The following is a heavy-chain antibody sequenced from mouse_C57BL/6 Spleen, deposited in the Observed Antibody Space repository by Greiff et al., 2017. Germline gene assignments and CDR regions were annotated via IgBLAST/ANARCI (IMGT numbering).Heavy chain of an antibody. Sequence: QVQLQQPGAELVQPGASVKLSCKASGYTFTSYWLHWVKQRPGQGLEWMGLIHPNRGSTNYTEKFKSKTTLTVDKSASTAYMQVSSLAYEGAAVDYCAPGLGRAYWGQGTTLTVSS. D-gene: IGHD4-1*01. CDR1: GYTFTSYW. CDR2: IHPNRGST. V-gene: IGHV1-64*01. CDR3: APGLGRAY. J-gene: IGHJ2*01.